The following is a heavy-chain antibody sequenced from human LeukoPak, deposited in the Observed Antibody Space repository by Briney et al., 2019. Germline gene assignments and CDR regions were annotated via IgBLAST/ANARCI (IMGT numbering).Heavy chain of an antibody. CDR2: IYYSGST. CDR3: ARLRGSDRTFYY. V-gene: IGHV4-59*08. Sequence: SETLSLTCTVSGGSISSYYWSWIRQPPGKGLEWIGYIYYSGSTNYNPSLKSRVTISVDTSKNQFSLKLSSVTAADTAVYYCARLRGSDRTFYYWGQGTLVTVSS. CDR1: GGSISSYY. J-gene: IGHJ4*02. D-gene: IGHD3-10*01.